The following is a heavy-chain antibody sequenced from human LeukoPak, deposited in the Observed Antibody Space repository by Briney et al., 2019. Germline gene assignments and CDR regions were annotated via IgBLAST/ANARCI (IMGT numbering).Heavy chain of an antibody. D-gene: IGHD5-18*01. V-gene: IGHV3-23*01. Sequence: PGGSLRLSCAASGFTFSSYSMNWVRQTPGKGLEWVSAISGSGGNTYYADSVKGRFTISRDNSRTTLYLQMNSLRAEDTAVYYCAKDAVGYSYGWVWGQGTLVTVSS. CDR2: ISGSGGNT. J-gene: IGHJ4*02. CDR1: GFTFSSYS. CDR3: AKDAVGYSYGWV.